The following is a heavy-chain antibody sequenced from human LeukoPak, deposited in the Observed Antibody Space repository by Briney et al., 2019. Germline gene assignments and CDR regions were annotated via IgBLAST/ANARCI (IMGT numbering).Heavy chain of an antibody. V-gene: IGHV4-59*01. Sequence: SETLSLTCTVSGGSISSYYWSWIRQPPGKGLEWIGYIYYSGSTNYNPSLKSRVTISVDTSKNQFSLKLGSVTAADTAVYYCARVGVMATVNGYRYHSLDVWGQGTTVAVSS. CDR2: IYYSGST. CDR3: ARVGVMATVNGYRYHSLDV. D-gene: IGHD3-16*01. J-gene: IGHJ6*02. CDR1: GGSISSYY.